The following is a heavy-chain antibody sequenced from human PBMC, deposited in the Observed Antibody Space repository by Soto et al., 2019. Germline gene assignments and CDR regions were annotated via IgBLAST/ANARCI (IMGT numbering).Heavy chain of an antibody. Sequence: QMQLVQSGPDVKKPGTSVKVSCKASGFNFTSSAVQWVRQARGQRLELIGWIVVGSGNTNYAQKFQERVTITRDMSTSTAYMELSSLRSEDTAVYYCAAALHDYGDYVGFYFDYWGQGTLVTVSS. J-gene: IGHJ4*02. D-gene: IGHD4-17*01. CDR2: IVVGSGNT. CDR3: AAALHDYGDYVGFYFDY. CDR1: GFNFTSSA. V-gene: IGHV1-58*01.